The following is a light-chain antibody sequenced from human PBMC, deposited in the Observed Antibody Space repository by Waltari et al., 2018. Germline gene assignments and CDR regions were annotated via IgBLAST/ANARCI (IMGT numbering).Light chain of an antibody. CDR3: QQYKDYATWE. Sequence: DIQMTQSPSTLSASVRDRVTITGRASRSVSNWVAWYQQKSGKAPKILVYETSSLRSGGASRFSGRGSATEFAHNITRLQPDGFATYYCQQYKDYATWEVGQATKVEVK. J-gene: IGKJ1*01. CDR1: RSVSNW. V-gene: IGKV1-5*03. CDR2: ETS.